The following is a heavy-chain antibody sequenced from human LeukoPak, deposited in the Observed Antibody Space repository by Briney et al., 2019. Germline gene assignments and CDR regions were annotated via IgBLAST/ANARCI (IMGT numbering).Heavy chain of an antibody. Sequence: SVKVSCKASGGTFSSYAISWVRQAPGQGLEWMGRIIPILGIANYAQKFQGRVTITADKSTSTAYMELSSLRSEDTAVYYCAVPAAGSFYYYGMDVWGQGTTVTVSS. CDR1: GGTFSSYA. CDR2: IIPILGIA. V-gene: IGHV1-69*04. CDR3: AVPAAGSFYYYGMDV. J-gene: IGHJ6*02. D-gene: IGHD6-13*01.